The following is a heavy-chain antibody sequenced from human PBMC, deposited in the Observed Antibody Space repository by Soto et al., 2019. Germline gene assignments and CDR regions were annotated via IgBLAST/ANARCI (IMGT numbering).Heavy chain of an antibody. CDR1: GFTFSSYA. CDR2: ISGSGGST. V-gene: IGHV3-23*01. D-gene: IGHD2-2*01. CDR3: AKDQDQYNWFDP. J-gene: IGHJ5*02. Sequence: EVQLLESGGGLVQPGGSLRLSCAASGFTFSSYAMSWVRQAPGKGLEWVSAISGSGGSTYYADSVKGRFTISRDNSKNTRYLQMNSLRAEDTAVYYCAKDQDQYNWFDPWGQGTLVTVSS.